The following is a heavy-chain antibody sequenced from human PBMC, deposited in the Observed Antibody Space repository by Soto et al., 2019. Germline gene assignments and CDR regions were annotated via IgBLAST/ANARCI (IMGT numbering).Heavy chain of an antibody. J-gene: IGHJ6*02. D-gene: IGHD6-13*01. V-gene: IGHV3-33*01. CDR2: IWYDGSNK. CDR1: GFTFSSYG. Sequence: QVQLVESGGGVVQPGRSLRLSCAASGFTFSSYGMHWVRQAPGKGLEWVAVIWYDGSNKYYADSVKGRFTISRDNSKNTLYLQMNSLRAEDTAVYYCARDLAAAASGRYYYYGMDVWGQGTTVTVSS. CDR3: ARDLAAAASGRYYYYGMDV.